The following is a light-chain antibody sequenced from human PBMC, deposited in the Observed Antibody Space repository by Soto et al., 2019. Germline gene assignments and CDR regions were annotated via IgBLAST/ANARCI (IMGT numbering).Light chain of an antibody. V-gene: IGKV1-5*03. J-gene: IGKJ1*01. CDR3: QQYNSYSWT. Sequence: DIQMTQSPSTLSASVGDRVTITCRASQSISSWLAWYQQKPGKAPKLLIYKASSLESGVPSRFSGSGSGTDITLTIRSLQSDDFATYYCQQYNSYSWTFGQGTKVEI. CDR2: KAS. CDR1: QSISSW.